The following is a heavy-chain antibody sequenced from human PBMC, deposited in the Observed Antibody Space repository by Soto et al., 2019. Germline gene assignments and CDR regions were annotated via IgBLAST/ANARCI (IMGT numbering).Heavy chain of an antibody. V-gene: IGHV5-10-1*01. D-gene: IGHD5-12*01. J-gene: IGHJ5*01. CDR2: IDPSDSQT. CDR1: GYSFAGYW. CDR3: SRRIYASGPGPNFHYWFDS. Sequence: GESLKIPCNGSGYSFAGYWITWVRQKPGKGLEWMGRIDPSDSQTYYSPSFRGHVTIPITKSITTVFLQWSSLRASDTAMYYCSRRIYASGPGPNFHYWFDSWGQGTPVTVSS.